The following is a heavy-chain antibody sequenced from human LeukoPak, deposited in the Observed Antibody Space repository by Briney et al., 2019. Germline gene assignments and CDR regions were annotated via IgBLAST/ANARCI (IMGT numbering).Heavy chain of an antibody. CDR1: GCTFLRYV. D-gene: IGHD4-17*01. J-gene: IGHJ6*02. CDR3: ARDYGDYGYYYYRMDD. Sequence: ASVHVSCKGCGCTFLRYVINGVGQPTARELAGMGWMNPNWCKNGYAQKFQGRVTMIRNTSISTAYMELSSLRSVDTAVYSGARDYGDYGYYYYRMDDWGQGTTVTVSS. V-gene: IGHV1-8*01. CDR2: MNPNWCKN.